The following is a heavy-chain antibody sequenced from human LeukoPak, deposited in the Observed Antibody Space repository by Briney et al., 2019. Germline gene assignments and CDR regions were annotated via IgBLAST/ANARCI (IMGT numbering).Heavy chain of an antibody. D-gene: IGHD1-26*01. CDR3: ASIVGGYFDY. CDR1: GGSISSYY. Sequence: SETLSLTCTVSGGSISSYYWSWIRPPPGKGLEWIGYIYYSGSTNYNPSLKSRVTISVDTSKNQFSLKLSSVTAADTAVYYCASIVGGYFDYWGQGTLVTVSS. J-gene: IGHJ4*02. V-gene: IGHV4-59*01. CDR2: IYYSGST.